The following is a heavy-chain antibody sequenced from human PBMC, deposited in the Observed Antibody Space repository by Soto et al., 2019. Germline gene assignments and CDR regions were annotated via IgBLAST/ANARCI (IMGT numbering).Heavy chain of an antibody. D-gene: IGHD3-9*01. V-gene: IGHV1-2*04. CDR3: ARDGNVSGLRYFDWLPQGVGYYGMDV. CDR2: INPNSDGT. J-gene: IGHJ6*02. Sequence: GASVKVSCKASGYTFTGYYMHWVRQAPGQGLEWMGWINPNSDGTNYAQKFQGWVTMTRDTSISTAYMELSRLRSDDTAVYYCARDGNVSGLRYFDWLPQGVGYYGMDVWGQGTTVTVSS. CDR1: GYTFTGYY.